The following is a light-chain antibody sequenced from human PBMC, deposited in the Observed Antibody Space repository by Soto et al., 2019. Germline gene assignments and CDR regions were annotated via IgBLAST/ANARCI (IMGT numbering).Light chain of an antibody. CDR2: DAS. Sequence: EIVMTQSPATLTVSPGERATLSCRATRSVNNFVAWYQQKPGQAPSLLISDASNRATGIPDRFSGSGSGTDFTLTINSLEPEDFAVYYCQRYNNWPLTFGGGTKVDI. CDR3: QRYNNWPLT. CDR1: RSVNNF. J-gene: IGKJ4*01. V-gene: IGKV3D-15*01.